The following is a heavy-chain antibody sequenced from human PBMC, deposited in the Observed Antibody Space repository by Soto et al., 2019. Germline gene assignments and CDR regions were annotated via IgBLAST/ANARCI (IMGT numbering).Heavy chain of an antibody. J-gene: IGHJ4*02. D-gene: IGHD3-16*01. Sequence: QVQLVQSGGEVKKPGASVKVSCKTSGYTFTTYGISWVRHAPGKGLEWVGWISAYSGKTHYAQKFQGKVTMTTDTTTNTAYLELRSLRSDDTAVYYFARDPSLGDHQYWGQGTLVTVSS. CDR2: ISAYSGKT. CDR1: GYTFTTYG. CDR3: ARDPSLGDHQY. V-gene: IGHV1-18*01.